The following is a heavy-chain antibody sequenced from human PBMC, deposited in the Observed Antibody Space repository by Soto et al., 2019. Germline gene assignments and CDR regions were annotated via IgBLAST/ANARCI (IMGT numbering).Heavy chain of an antibody. J-gene: IGHJ5*02. D-gene: IGHD2-15*01. CDR2: IYYSGST. CDR1: GGSISSSSYY. CDR3: ARPRTALEYCSGGSCYSLGGFDP. Sequence: QLQLQESGPGLVKPSETLSLTCTVSGGSISSSSYYWGWIRQPPGKGLEWIGSIYYSGSTYYNPSLKSRVAISVDTSKNQFSLKLSAVTAADTAVYYCARPRTALEYCSGGSCYSLGGFDPWGQGTLVTVSS. V-gene: IGHV4-39*01.